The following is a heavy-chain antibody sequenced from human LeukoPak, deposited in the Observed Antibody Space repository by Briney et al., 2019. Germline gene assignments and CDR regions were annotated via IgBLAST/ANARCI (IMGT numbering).Heavy chain of an antibody. D-gene: IGHD5-18*01. V-gene: IGHV4-34*01. CDR2: INHSGST. J-gene: IGHJ4*02. CDR1: GGSSSGYY. CDR3: ARSGYSYGYWGHFDY. Sequence: SETLSLTCAVYGGSSSGYYWSWIRQPPGKGLEWIGEINHSGSTNYNPSLKSRATISVDTSKNQFSLKLSSVTAADTAVYYCARSGYSYGYWGHFDYWGQGTLVTVSS.